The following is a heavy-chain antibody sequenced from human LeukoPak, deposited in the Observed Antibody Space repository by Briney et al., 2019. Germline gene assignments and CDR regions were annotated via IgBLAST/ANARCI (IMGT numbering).Heavy chain of an antibody. D-gene: IGHD3-22*01. CDR3: ARVTYYYDSSGYFKEPNFDY. V-gene: IGHV1-18*01. Sequence: GASVKVSCKASGYTFTSYGISWVRQAPGQGLEWMGWISAYNGNTNYAQKLQGRVTMTTDTSTSTAYMELRSLRSDDTAVYYCARVTYYYDSSGYFKEPNFDYWGQGTLVTVSS. CDR1: GYTFTSYG. CDR2: ISAYNGNT. J-gene: IGHJ4*02.